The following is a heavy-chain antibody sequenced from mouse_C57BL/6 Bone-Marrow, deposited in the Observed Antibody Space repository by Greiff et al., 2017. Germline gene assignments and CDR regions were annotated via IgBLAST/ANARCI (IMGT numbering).Heavy chain of an antibody. V-gene: IGHV1-39*01. CDR1: GYSFTDYN. CDR2: INPNYGTT. J-gene: IGHJ1*03. Sequence: VQLKQSGPELVKPGASVKISCKASGYSFTDYNMNWVKQSHGKSLEWIGVINPNYGTTSSNQKFKGKATLTVDQSSSTACMQLNSLTSEDSADYNCARGRGWYCDVWGTGTTVTVSS. CDR3: ARGRGWYCDV.